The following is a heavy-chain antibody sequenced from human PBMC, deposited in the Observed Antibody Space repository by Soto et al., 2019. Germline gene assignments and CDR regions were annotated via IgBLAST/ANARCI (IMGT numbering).Heavy chain of an antibody. D-gene: IGHD1-26*01. J-gene: IGHJ4*02. CDR1: GFTFSGYA. CDR3: SRFYSKNDY. V-gene: IGHV3-73*01. Sequence: EVQLVESGGGLVQPGGSLRLSCAASGFTFSGYAVHWVRQASGKGLEWVGRMRSKANSYATAYAASVKGRFTISRDESKNMSYLQMNSLKTEDTAVYYCSRFYSKNDYWGQVTLVTVSS. CDR2: MRSKANSYAT.